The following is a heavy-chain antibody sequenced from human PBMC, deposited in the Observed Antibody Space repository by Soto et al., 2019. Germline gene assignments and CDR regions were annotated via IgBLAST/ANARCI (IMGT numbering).Heavy chain of an antibody. CDR1: GCSLTTDRVG. CDR3: AHAYGGRALY. Sequence: QITLKESGPTLVKPTQTLTLTCTFSGCSLTTDRVGVGWIRQPPGEALEWLAVIYWDDSKTYRPSLESRLTITKDTSQNPVALTMTNMDSLDTATYYCAHAYGGRALYWGQGTLVTVSS. CDR2: IYWDDSK. J-gene: IGHJ4*02. D-gene: IGHD1-26*01. V-gene: IGHV2-5*02.